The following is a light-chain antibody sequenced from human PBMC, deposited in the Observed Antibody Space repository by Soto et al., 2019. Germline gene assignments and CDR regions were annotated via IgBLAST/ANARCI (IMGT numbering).Light chain of an antibody. Sequence: QLVLTQPASVSGSPGQSITISCTGTSSDVGGYNYVAWYQQHPGKAPQLMIYEVINRPSGVSNRFSGSTSGNTASLTISGLQAEDEADYYCSSYTSSRTLVFGTGTKVTVL. V-gene: IGLV2-14*01. CDR1: SSDVGGYNY. CDR3: SSYTSSRTLV. J-gene: IGLJ1*01. CDR2: EVI.